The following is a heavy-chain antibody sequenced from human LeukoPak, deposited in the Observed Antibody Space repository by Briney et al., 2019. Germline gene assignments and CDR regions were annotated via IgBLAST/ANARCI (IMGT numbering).Heavy chain of an antibody. CDR3: AKLSGSSPGL. D-gene: IGHD1-26*01. V-gene: IGHV3-30*02. CDR1: GFTFSSYG. J-gene: IGHJ4*02. Sequence: GGSLRLSCAASGFTFSSYGMHWVREAPGKGLEWVAFIRYDGSNKYYADSVKGRFTISRDNSKNTLYLQMNSRRAEDTAVYYCAKLSGSSPGLWGKGTPVTVSS. CDR2: IRYDGSNK.